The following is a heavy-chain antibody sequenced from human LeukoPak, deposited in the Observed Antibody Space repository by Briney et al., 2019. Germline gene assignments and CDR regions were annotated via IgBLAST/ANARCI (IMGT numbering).Heavy chain of an antibody. CDR3: ARSRHGGWDSFDY. CDR2: ISSSGSTI. J-gene: IGHJ4*02. Sequence: PGGSLRLSCAVSGFTFSSYEMNWVRQAPGKGLEWVSHISSSGSTIYYADSVKGRFTISRDNAKHSLYLQMNRLRAEDTAVYYCARSRHGGWDSFDYWGQGTLVTVSS. CDR1: GFTFSSYE. D-gene: IGHD6-19*01. V-gene: IGHV3-48*03.